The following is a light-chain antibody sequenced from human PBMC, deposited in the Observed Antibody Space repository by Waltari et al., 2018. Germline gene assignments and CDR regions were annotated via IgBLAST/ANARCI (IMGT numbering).Light chain of an antibody. Sequence: QSVLTQPRSSSGTPGQTVPISCSGSISNLGTNYVYWYQQFPGTAPKLLIQRNNQRPSGVPDRFSGSKSGTSASLAISGLRSEDEADYYCASWDDSLSVGVFGGGTKLTVL. CDR3: ASWDDSLSVGV. CDR1: ISNLGTNY. CDR2: RNN. J-gene: IGLJ3*02. V-gene: IGLV1-47*01.